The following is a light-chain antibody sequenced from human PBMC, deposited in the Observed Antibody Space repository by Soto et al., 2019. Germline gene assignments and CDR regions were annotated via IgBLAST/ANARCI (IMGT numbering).Light chain of an antibody. J-gene: IGKJ2*01. CDR1: QSVSSSY. Sequence: EIVLTQSPGTLSLSPGERATLSCRASQSVSSSYLAWYQQKPGQAPRLLIYGASSRATGIPDRCSGSGSGTDFPLTISGLEPEDFAVYYCQQYGSSPEYTFGQGTKLEIK. V-gene: IGKV3-20*01. CDR3: QQYGSSPEYT. CDR2: GAS.